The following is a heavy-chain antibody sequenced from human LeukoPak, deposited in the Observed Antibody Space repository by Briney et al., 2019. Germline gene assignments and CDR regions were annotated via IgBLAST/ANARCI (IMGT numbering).Heavy chain of an antibody. V-gene: IGHV1-18*01. CDR1: GYIFTSYG. D-gene: IGHD4-11*01. J-gene: IGHJ6*03. CDR3: ARAPATPTVTTLGVAWSDYMDV. Sequence: ASVKVSCKASGYIFTSYGISWVRQAPGQGLEWMGWISAYNGNTNYAQKLQGRVTMTTDTSTSTAYMELRSLRSDDTAVYYCARAPATPTVTTLGVAWSDYMDVWGKGTTVTVSS. CDR2: ISAYNGNT.